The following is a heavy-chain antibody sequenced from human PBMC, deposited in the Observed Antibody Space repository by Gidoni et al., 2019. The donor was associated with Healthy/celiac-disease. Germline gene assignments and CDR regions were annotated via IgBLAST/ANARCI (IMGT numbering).Heavy chain of an antibody. CDR1: VFTFSDYY. Sequence: QVQLVESGGGLVKPGASLRLSCAASVFTFSDYYMTWVRQAPGKGLEWVSYISSSGSTIYYADSVKGRFTISRDNAKNSLYLQMNSLRAEDTAVYYCARDHPIYDSSAIDYWGQGTLVTVSS. V-gene: IGHV3-11*01. CDR3: ARDHPIYDSSAIDY. CDR2: ISSSGSTI. J-gene: IGHJ4*02. D-gene: IGHD3-22*01.